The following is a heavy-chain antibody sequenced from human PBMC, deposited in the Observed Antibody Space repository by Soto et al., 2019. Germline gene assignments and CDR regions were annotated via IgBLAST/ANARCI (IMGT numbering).Heavy chain of an antibody. CDR3: AREWPSTSTFGL. Sequence: QVQLVQSGAEVKKPGYSVKVSCKASGGTFSNYGISWVRQAPGQGLGWMGGIIPTFGTANHAQKFQGRVTIPADESTSTAYMELSSLRSEDTAVYYCAREWPSTSTFGLWGQGTLVTVSS. CDR1: GGTFSNYG. V-gene: IGHV1-69*12. CDR2: IIPTFGTA. J-gene: IGHJ4*02. D-gene: IGHD3-16*01.